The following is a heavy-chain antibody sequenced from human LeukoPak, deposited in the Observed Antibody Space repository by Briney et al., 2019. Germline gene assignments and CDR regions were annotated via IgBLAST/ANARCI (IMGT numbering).Heavy chain of an antibody. Sequence: PGGSLRLSCAASGFTFSSYAMHWVRQAPGEGLEWVAVISYDGSNKYYADSVKGRFTISRDNSKNTLYLQMNSLRAEDTAVYYCARLGTNDPDWGQGTLVTVSS. D-gene: IGHD2-8*01. CDR1: GFTFSSYA. CDR3: ARLGTNDPD. V-gene: IGHV3-30-3*01. J-gene: IGHJ4*02. CDR2: ISYDGSNK.